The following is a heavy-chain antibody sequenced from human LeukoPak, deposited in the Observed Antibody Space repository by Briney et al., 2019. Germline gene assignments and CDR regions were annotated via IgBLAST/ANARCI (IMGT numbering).Heavy chain of an antibody. CDR3: ARGSYGGTNWYFDL. Sequence: SETLSLTCTVSGGSISSYYWSWIRQPPGKGLEWIGYIYYSGSTNYNPSLKSRVTISVDTSKNQFSLKLSSVTDADTAVYYCARGSYGGTNWYFDLWGRGTLVTVSS. CDR1: GGSISSYY. CDR2: IYYSGST. D-gene: IGHD4-23*01. V-gene: IGHV4-59*08. J-gene: IGHJ2*01.